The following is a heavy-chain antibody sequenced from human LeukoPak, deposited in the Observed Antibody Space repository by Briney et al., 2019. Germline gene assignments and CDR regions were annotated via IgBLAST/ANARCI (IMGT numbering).Heavy chain of an antibody. CDR3: TTNRDGYNPFDY. J-gene: IGHJ4*02. CDR1: GGSLSSSSYY. CDR2: ISYSGST. V-gene: IGHV4-39*01. Sequence: SETLSLTCTVPGGSLSSSSYYWVWTRHPPGTGLEWIATISYSGSTYYNPSLNSRVTISVATSKNQFSLKPSSVTAADTAVYYCTTNRDGYNPFDYWGQGSLVTVSS. D-gene: IGHD5-24*01.